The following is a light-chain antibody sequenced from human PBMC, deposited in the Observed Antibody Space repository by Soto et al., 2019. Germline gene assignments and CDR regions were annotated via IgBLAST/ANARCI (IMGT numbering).Light chain of an antibody. J-gene: IGKJ4*01. V-gene: IGKV1-9*01. CDR1: QSISSW. CDR2: AAS. Sequence: DIQMTQSPSSISGSVGDRVTITCRASQSISSWLAWYQQKPGKAPKLLIYAASTLQSGVPSRFSGSGSGTDFTLTISSLQPEDFATYYCQQLNSYPLTFGGGTKVDIK. CDR3: QQLNSYPLT.